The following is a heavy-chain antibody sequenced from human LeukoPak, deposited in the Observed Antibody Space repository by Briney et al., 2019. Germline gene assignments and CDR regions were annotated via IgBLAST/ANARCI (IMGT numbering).Heavy chain of an antibody. D-gene: IGHD4-11*01. CDR3: ARSVTTPTYYYYYMDV. V-gene: IGHV3-7*01. Sequence: GGSLRLSCAASEFTFSICWMSWVRQAPGKGLEWVANIKQDGSEKYYVDSVKGRFTISRDNAKNSLYLQMNSLRAEDTAVYYCARSVTTPTYYYYYMDVWGKGTTVTVSS. CDR2: IKQDGSEK. CDR1: EFTFSICW. J-gene: IGHJ6*03.